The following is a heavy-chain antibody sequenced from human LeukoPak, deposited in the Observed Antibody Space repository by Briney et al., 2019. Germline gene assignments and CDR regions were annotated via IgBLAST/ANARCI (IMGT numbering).Heavy chain of an antibody. V-gene: IGHV4-4*07. CDR1: GGSISSYY. J-gene: IGHJ5*02. CDR3: ARVTNYDFWSGYYDLFDP. CDR2: IHSSGST. Sequence: SETLSLTCTVSGGSISSYYWSWIRQPAGKGLEWIGLIHSSGSTNYNPSLKSRVTMSVDTSKNQFSLKLSSVTAADTAVYYCARVTNYDFWSGYYDLFDPWGQGTLVTVSS. D-gene: IGHD3-3*01.